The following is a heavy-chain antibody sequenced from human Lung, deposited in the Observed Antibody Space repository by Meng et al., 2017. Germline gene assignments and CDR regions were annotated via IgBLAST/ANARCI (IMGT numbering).Heavy chain of an antibody. CDR1: GGSFSGYY. V-gene: IGHV4-34*02. Sequence: HVELQQWGADLLKPSETLSLTCAVYGGSFSGYYWCWIRQPPGKGLEWIGEIIDSGITNYNLSLKSRVTISVDTSKNQFSLRVTSVTAADRAVYYCVRRTYSSGWYFDYWGQGTLVTVSS. CDR3: VRRTYSSGWYFDY. D-gene: IGHD6-19*01. CDR2: IIDSGIT. J-gene: IGHJ4*02.